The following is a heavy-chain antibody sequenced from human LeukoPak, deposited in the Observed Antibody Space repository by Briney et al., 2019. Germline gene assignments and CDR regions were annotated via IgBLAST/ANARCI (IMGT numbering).Heavy chain of an antibody. CDR2: ISGSGGGT. D-gene: IGHD6-13*01. CDR1: GFTFSSYA. Sequence: PGGSLRLSCAASGFTFSSYAMSWVRQAPGKGLEWVSAISGSGGGTYYADSVKGRFTISRDNSKNTLYLQMNSLRAEDTAVYYCAKAFRQQLDYHYGMDVWGQGTTVTVSS. CDR3: AKAFRQQLDYHYGMDV. J-gene: IGHJ6*02. V-gene: IGHV3-23*01.